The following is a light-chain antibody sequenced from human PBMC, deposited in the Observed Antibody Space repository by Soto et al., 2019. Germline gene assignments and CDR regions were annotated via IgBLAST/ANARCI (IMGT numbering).Light chain of an antibody. J-gene: IGLJ2*01. Sequence: QSVLTQPPSASGTPGQRVTISCSGSSSNIGSNYVYWYQQHPGKAPRLIIHEVSSRPSGVSNRFSGSKSGNTASLTISGLQPEDEADYYCSSYTSSATLVFGVGTQLTVL. CDR2: EVS. CDR3: SSYTSSATLV. V-gene: IGLV2-14*01. CDR1: SSNIGSNY.